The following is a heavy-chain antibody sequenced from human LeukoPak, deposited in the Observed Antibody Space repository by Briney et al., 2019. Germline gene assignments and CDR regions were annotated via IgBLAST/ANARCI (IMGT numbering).Heavy chain of an antibody. CDR3: ARLPRSGWYDFYDY. D-gene: IGHD6-19*01. CDR1: GFSFSSYA. Sequence: GGSLRLSCAASGFSFSSYAMHWVRQAPGKGLEWVAVISYDGSNKYYADSVKGRFTISRDNSKNTLYPQVNNLRAEDTAVYYCARLPRSGWYDFYDYWGQGTLVTVSS. V-gene: IGHV3-30*04. CDR2: ISYDGSNK. J-gene: IGHJ4*02.